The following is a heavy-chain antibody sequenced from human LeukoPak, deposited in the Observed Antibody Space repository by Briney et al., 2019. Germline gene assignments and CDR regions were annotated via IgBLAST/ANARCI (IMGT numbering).Heavy chain of an antibody. CDR2: IXSXGGAI. J-gene: IGHJ2*01. V-gene: IGHV3-48*03. Sequence: GGSLRLSCATSGFXFXSXEXXWXXXAPGXGLXXVXXIXSXGGAIYYADSLXGRFTISRDNAKTSLYLQMNSLRAEDTAVYYCAKLTEVAPTRPQGFDLWGRGTLVTVSS. CDR1: GFXFXSXE. D-gene: IGHD5-12*01. CDR3: AKLTEVAPTRPQGFDL.